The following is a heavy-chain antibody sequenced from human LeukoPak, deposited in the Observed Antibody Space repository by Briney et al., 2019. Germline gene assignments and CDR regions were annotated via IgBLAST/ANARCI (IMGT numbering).Heavy chain of an antibody. CDR2: IYPGDSDT. CDR1: GYSFTSYW. V-gene: IGHV5-51*03. CDR3: RIFGWGSPPGAFDI. J-gene: IGHJ3*02. Sequence: GESLKISCRGSGYSFTSYWIGWVRQMPGKGLEWMGIIYPGDSDTRYSPSFQGQVTISADKSIRAASLQWSTLNGAHTPMYLCRIFGWGSPPGAFDIWGQGTMVTVSS. D-gene: IGHD2-15*01.